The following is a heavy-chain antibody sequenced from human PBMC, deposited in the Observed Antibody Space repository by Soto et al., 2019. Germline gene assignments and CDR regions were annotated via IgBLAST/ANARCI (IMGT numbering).Heavy chain of an antibody. Sequence: GASVKVSCKASGFTFSNAAVQWVRQARGQRLEWIGWIAVGGGNTNYAQKFQERVTITRDMSTSTVYMELGSLRSEDTGVYYCAADPRNYDSSGKIVDWFDPWGQGTLVTVSS. CDR3: AADPRNYDSSGKIVDWFDP. CDR2: IAVGGGNT. V-gene: IGHV1-58*01. J-gene: IGHJ5*02. D-gene: IGHD3-22*01. CDR1: GFTFSNAA.